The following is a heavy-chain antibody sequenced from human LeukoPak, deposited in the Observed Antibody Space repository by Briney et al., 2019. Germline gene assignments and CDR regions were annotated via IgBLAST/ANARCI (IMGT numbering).Heavy chain of an antibody. J-gene: IGHJ4*02. Sequence: ASVKVSCKSSGYTFTSYGISWVRQAPGQGLEWMGLISAYNGNTNYAQKLQGRVTMTTDTSTSTAYMELRSLRSDDTAVYYCARDRFTMVRAGLGLDYWGQGTLVTVSS. D-gene: IGHD3-10*01. CDR2: ISAYNGNT. CDR3: ARDRFTMVRAGLGLDY. CDR1: GYTFTSYG. V-gene: IGHV1-18*01.